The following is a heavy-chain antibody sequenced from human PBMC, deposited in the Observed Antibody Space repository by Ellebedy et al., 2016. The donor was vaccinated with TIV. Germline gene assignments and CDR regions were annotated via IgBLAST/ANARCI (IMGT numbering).Heavy chain of an antibody. CDR1: GGSFSGYY. CDR3: ARDYYGDLVY. V-gene: IGHV4-34*01. D-gene: IGHD4-17*01. J-gene: IGHJ4*02. Sequence: MPSETLSLTCAVYGGSFSGYYWSWIRQPPGKGLEWIGEINHSGSTNYNPSLKSRVTVSVDTSKNQFSLKLSSVTAADTAVYYCARDYYGDLVYWGQGTLVTVSS. CDR2: INHSGST.